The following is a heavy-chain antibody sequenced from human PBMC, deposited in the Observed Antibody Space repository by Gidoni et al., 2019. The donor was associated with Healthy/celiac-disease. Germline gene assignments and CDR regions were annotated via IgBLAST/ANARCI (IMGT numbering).Heavy chain of an antibody. V-gene: IGHV4-59*01. CDR3: ARVGGYSEGDYFYYYGMDV. CDR1: GGSISSYY. D-gene: IGHD3-16*01. CDR2: IYSSGST. J-gene: IGHJ6*02. Sequence: QVQLQESGPGLVKPSETLSLTCTVSGGSISSYYWSWIRQPPGKGLEWIGSIYSSGSTNYNPSLKSRVTKSVDTSKNQFSLKLSSVTAADTAVYYCARVGGYSEGDYFYYYGMDVWGQGTTVTVSS.